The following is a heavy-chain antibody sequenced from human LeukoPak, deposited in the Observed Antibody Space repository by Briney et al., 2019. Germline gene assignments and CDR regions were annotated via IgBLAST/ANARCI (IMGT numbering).Heavy chain of an antibody. CDR2: IDPSDSYT. Sequence: GESLKMSCKGSGYTFTTYWIAWVRQMPGKGLEWMGRIDPSDSYTNYSPSFQGHVTISADKSISTAYLQWSSLKASDTAMYYCARRFGDYWYFDLWGRGTLVTVSS. CDR3: ARRFGDYWYFDL. CDR1: GYTFTTYW. D-gene: IGHD3-16*01. V-gene: IGHV5-10-1*01. J-gene: IGHJ2*01.